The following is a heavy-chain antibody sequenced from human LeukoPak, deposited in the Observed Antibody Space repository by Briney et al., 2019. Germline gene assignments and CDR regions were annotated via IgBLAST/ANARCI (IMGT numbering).Heavy chain of an antibody. CDR2: IYYSGST. V-gene: IGHV4-59*01. Sequence: SETLSLTCTVSGASITSTYWTWIRQSPGKGLESIGYIYYSGSTNYNPSLKSRVTISVDTSKNQFSLKLSSVTAADTAVYYCARGNYYDSSGSLDYWGQGTLVTVSS. CDR3: ARGNYYDSSGSLDY. D-gene: IGHD3-22*01. CDR1: GASITSTY. J-gene: IGHJ4*02.